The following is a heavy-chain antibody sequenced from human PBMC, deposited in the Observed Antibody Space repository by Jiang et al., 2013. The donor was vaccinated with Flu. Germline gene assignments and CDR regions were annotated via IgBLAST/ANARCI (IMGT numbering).Heavy chain of an antibody. J-gene: IGHJ4*02. CDR1: GFTLSNFW. D-gene: IGHD6-19*01. CDR2: IKQDGSEK. CDR3: TRSSGWIPDY. Sequence: GSLRLSCAGSGFTLSNFWMHWVRQAPGKGLEWVANIKQDGSEKNYVDSVKGRFTISRDNAMNSLYLQMNGLRAEDTGVYYCTRSSGWIPDYWGQGTLVTVSS. V-gene: IGHV3-7*03.